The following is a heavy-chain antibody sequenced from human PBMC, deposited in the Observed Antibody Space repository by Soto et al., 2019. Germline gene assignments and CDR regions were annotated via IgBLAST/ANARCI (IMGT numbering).Heavy chain of an antibody. CDR3: ADLSLGYFITTNWPPDY. V-gene: IGHV1-69*12. CDR1: GGSFNTFA. Sequence: QVHLVQSGAEVKKPGSSVKVSCKASGGSFNTFAISWVRQAPGQGLEWMGGIIPAFGRVSYAQKFQGRVTITADDSTSTAYMDLSRLRPDDTAMYYCADLSLGYFITTNWPPDYWGQGTLVTLSS. D-gene: IGHD3-22*01. J-gene: IGHJ4*02. CDR2: IIPAFGRV.